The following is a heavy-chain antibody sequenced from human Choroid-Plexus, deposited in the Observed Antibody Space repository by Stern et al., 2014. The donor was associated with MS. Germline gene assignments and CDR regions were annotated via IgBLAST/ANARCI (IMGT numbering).Heavy chain of an antibody. J-gene: IGHJ4*02. CDR1: GFTFSNHY. D-gene: IGHD5-18*01. CDR3: ARDPDTSSKVDY. V-gene: IGHV3-11*01. CDR2: ITASGAT. Sequence: DQLVESGGGLVKPGESLRLSCAASGFTFSNHYMSWIRQAPGKGLEWISYITASGATYYADSVKGRFTISRDNARNSMYLQMNSLRVEDTAVYYCARDPDTSSKVDYWGQGTLVIVSA.